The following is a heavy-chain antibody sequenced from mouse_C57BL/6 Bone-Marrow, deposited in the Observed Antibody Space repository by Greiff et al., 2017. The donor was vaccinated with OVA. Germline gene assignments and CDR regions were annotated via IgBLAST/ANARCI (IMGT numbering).Heavy chain of an antibody. CDR3: ASDGYFAWFAY. J-gene: IGHJ3*01. V-gene: IGHV1-59*01. Sequence: QVQLKQPGAELVRPGTSVKLSCKASGYTFTSYWMHWVKQRPGQGLEWIGVIDPSDSYTNYKQKFKGKATLTVDTSSSTAYMQLSSLTSEDSAVYYCASDGYFAWFAYWGQGTLVTVSA. D-gene: IGHD2-3*01. CDR2: IDPSDSYT. CDR1: GYTFTSYW.